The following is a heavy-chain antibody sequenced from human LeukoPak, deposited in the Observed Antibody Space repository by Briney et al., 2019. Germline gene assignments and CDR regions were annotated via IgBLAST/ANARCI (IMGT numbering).Heavy chain of an antibody. CDR1: RFTLSSYS. D-gene: IGHD2-15*01. Sequence: PGGSLRLSCAASRFTLSSYSMNWVRQAPGEGLEWVSYISSSSSTINYAHPPKGRFTISRDNAKNSLYLQMNSLRAEDTAVYYCARKGDYCSGGSCYDWFDPWGQGTLVTVSS. CDR2: ISSSSSTI. CDR3: ARKGDYCSGGSCYDWFDP. J-gene: IGHJ5*02. V-gene: IGHV3-48*01.